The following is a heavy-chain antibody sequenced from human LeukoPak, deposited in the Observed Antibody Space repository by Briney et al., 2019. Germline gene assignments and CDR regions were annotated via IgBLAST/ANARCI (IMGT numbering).Heavy chain of an antibody. CDR2: IYYSGST. D-gene: IGHD3-10*01. V-gene: IGHV4-61*01. Sequence: SETLSLTCTISNGSINSRNYYWGWIRQPPGKGLEWIGYIYYSGSTNYNPSLKSRVTISVDTSKNQFSLKLSSVTAADTAVYYCARDYYGSVGSYYYYMDVWGKGTTVTVSS. J-gene: IGHJ6*03. CDR3: ARDYYGSVGSYYYYMDV. CDR1: NGSINSRNYY.